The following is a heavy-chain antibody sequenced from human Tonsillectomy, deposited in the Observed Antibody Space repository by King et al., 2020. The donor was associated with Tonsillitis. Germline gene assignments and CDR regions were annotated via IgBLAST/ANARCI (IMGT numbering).Heavy chain of an antibody. V-gene: IGHV3-74*01. CDR3: ARDRGSPDAFDI. J-gene: IGHJ3*02. CDR2: ITSDGGNT. CDR1: GFPFSSNW. Sequence: VQLVESGGGIVQPGGSLRLSCVGAGFPFSSNWMHWVRQVPGKGLVWVSRITSDGGNTIYADSVKGRCTSSRDNAKKTLYLQMNSLRVEDTAVYYCARDRGSPDAFDIWGQGTMVTVSS. D-gene: IGHD1-14*01.